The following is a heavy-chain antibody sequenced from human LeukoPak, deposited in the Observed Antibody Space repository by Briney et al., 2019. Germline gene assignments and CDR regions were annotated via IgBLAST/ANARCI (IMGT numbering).Heavy chain of an antibody. CDR3: ARGEQWLVTAYYYYYYMDV. CDR1: GYTFTSYY. CDR2: INPSGGST. V-gene: IGHV1-46*01. D-gene: IGHD6-19*01. J-gene: IGHJ6*03. Sequence: LRASVKVSCKASGYTFTSYYMHWVRQAPGQGLEWMGIINPSGGSTSYAQKFQGRVTMTRDMSTSTVYMELSSLRSDDTAVYYCARGEQWLVTAYYYYYYMDVWGKGTTVTVSS.